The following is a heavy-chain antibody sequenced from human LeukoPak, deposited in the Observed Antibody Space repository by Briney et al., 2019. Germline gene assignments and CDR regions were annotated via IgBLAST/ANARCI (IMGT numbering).Heavy chain of an antibody. D-gene: IGHD3-22*01. CDR3: ARAKSYYYDSSGYYPFDY. CDR2: INPNSGGT. CDR1: GYTFTGYY. Sequence: ASVKVSCEASGYTFTGYYMHWVRQAPGQGLEWMGRINPNSGGTNYAQKFQGRVTMTRDTSISTAYMELSRLRSDDTAVYYCARAKSYYYDSSGYYPFDYWGQGTLVTVSS. J-gene: IGHJ4*02. V-gene: IGHV1-2*06.